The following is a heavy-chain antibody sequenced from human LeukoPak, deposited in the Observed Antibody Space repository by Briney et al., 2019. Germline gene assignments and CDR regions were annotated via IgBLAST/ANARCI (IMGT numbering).Heavy chain of an antibody. CDR1: GFSLSTSGMR. V-gene: IGHV2-70*04. CDR3: ARTRPATRAFDI. D-gene: IGHD5-12*01. Sequence: SGPALVKPTQTLTLTCTFSGFSLSTSGMRVSWIRQPPGKALEWLARIDWDDDKFYSTSLKTRLTISKDISKNQAVLTMTNMDPVDTATYYCARTRPATRAFDIWGQGTMVTVSS. J-gene: IGHJ3*02. CDR2: IDWDDDK.